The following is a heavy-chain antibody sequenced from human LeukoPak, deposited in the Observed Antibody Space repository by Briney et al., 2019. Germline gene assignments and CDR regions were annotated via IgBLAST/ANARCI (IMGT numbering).Heavy chain of an antibody. Sequence: PSQTLSLTCTVSGGSISSGSYYWSWIRQPAGKGLEWIGRIYTSGSTNYNPSLKSRVTISVDTSKNQFSLKLSSVTAADTAVYYCARLAKYQLLGSFDYWGQGTLVTVSS. CDR3: ARLAKYQLLGSFDY. CDR1: GGSISSGSYY. J-gene: IGHJ4*02. V-gene: IGHV4-61*02. CDR2: IYTSGST. D-gene: IGHD2-2*01.